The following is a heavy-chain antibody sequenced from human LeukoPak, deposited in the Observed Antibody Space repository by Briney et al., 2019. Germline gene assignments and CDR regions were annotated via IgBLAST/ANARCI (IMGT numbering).Heavy chain of an antibody. Sequence: SQTLSLTCTVSGGSISSGDYYWSWIRQPPGKGLEWIGYIYYSGSTYYNPSLKSRVTISVDTSKNRFSLKLSSVTAADTAVYYCARDSPIAAAGTGTRAFDIWGQGTMVTVSS. CDR3: ARDSPIAAAGTGTRAFDI. J-gene: IGHJ3*02. CDR2: IYYSGST. D-gene: IGHD6-13*01. CDR1: GGSISSGDYY. V-gene: IGHV4-30-4*08.